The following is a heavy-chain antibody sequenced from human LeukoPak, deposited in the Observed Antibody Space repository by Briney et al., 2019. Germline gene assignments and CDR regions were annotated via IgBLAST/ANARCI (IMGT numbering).Heavy chain of an antibody. D-gene: IGHD3-10*01. CDR1: GGSISSYY. CDR3: ARYYYDSGSAFDY. Sequence: KPSETLSLTCTVSGGSISSYYWSWIRQPPEKGLEWIGYIYYSGSTNYNPSLKSRVTISVDTSKNQFSLKLSSVTAADTAVYYCARYYYDSGSAFDYWGQGTLVTVSS. CDR2: IYYSGST. J-gene: IGHJ4*02. V-gene: IGHV4-59*08.